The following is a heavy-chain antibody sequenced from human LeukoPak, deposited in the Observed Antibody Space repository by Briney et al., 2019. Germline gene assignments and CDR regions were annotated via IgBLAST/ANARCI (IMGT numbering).Heavy chain of an antibody. CDR2: IIPIFGTA. CDR1: GYTFTSYD. Sequence: SVKVSCKASGYTFTSYDINWVRQATGQGLEWMGGIIPIFGTANYAQKFQGRVTITADESTSTAYMELSSLRSEDTAVYYCARGSDSSGYYYTFDYWGQGTLVTVSS. CDR3: ARGSDSSGYYYTFDY. V-gene: IGHV1-69*13. D-gene: IGHD3-22*01. J-gene: IGHJ4*02.